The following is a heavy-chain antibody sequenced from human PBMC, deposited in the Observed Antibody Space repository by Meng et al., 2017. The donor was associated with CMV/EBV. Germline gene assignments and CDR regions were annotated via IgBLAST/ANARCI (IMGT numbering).Heavy chain of an antibody. Sequence: QQLGAVIVTPSAPSSLPFSVYGGSFSGYYWSGIRQPPGKGLEWIGEINHGGSTNYNPSLKSRVTISVDTSKNQFSLKLSSVTAADTAVYYCARGGNWFDPWGQGTLVTVSS. J-gene: IGHJ5*02. V-gene: IGHV4-34*01. CDR1: GGSFSGYY. CDR3: ARGGNWFDP. CDR2: INHGGST.